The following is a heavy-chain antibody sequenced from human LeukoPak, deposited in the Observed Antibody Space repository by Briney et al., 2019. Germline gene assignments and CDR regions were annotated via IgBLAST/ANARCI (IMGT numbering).Heavy chain of an antibody. D-gene: IGHD3-22*01. V-gene: IGHV1-8*01. Sequence: ASVKVSCKASGYTFTSYDINWVRQATGQGLEWMAWMDPNSGNTGYAQKFQGRVTMTRNTSISTAYMELSSLRSDDTAVYYCARFNYYDSSGYSPNMDVWGKGTTVTISS. J-gene: IGHJ6*03. CDR3: ARFNYYDSSGYSPNMDV. CDR2: MDPNSGNT. CDR1: GYTFTSYD.